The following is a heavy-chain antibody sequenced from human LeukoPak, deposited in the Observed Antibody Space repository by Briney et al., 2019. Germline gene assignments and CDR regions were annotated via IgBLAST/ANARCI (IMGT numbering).Heavy chain of an antibody. Sequence: GGSLRLSCAASGFTFSSYEMNWVRQAPGKGLEWGSYISSSGRTIYYADSVKGRFTISRDNAKNSLYLQMNSLRAEDTAVYYCARVPITMVRGVPRPDYWGQGTLVTVSS. D-gene: IGHD3-10*01. CDR3: ARVPITMVRGVPRPDY. V-gene: IGHV3-48*03. CDR1: GFTFSSYE. J-gene: IGHJ4*02. CDR2: ISSSGRTI.